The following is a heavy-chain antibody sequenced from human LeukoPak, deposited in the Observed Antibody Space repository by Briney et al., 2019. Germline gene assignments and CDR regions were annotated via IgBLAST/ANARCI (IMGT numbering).Heavy chain of an antibody. J-gene: IGHJ6*02. CDR2: IYYSGST. Sequence: SETLSLTCTVSGGSISSGGYYWSWIRQHPGKGLEWIGYIYYSGSTYYNPSLKSRVTISVDTSKNQFSLKLSSVTAADTAVYYCARAGNSAYYYYGMDVWSQGTTVTVSS. D-gene: IGHD4-23*01. CDR1: GGSISSGGYY. CDR3: ARAGNSAYYYYGMDV. V-gene: IGHV4-31*03.